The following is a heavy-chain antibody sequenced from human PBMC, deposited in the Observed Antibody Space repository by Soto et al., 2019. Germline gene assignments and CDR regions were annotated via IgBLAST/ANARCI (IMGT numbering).Heavy chain of an antibody. CDR2: IKSKTDGGTT. J-gene: IGHJ3*02. CDR1: GFTFSNAW. Sequence: PGESLRLSCAASGFTFSNAWMNWVRQAPGKGLEWVGRIKSKTDGGTTDYAAPVKGRFTISRDDSKNTLYLQMNSLKTEDTAVYYCTTDYPQSYQLLTPFRFLEWLRNAFDIWGQGTMVTVSS. V-gene: IGHV3-15*07. D-gene: IGHD3-3*01. CDR3: TTDYPQSYQLLTPFRFLEWLRNAFDI.